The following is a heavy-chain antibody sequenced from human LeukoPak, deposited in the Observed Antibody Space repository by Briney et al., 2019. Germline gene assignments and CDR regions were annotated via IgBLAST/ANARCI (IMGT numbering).Heavy chain of an antibody. CDR2: IYYSGST. V-gene: IGHV4-59*01. J-gene: IGHJ4*02. D-gene: IGHD2-15*01. CDR3: ARGGWRLDY. CDR1: GGSISSYY. Sequence: SETLSLTCTVSGGSISSYYWSWIRQPPGKGLEWIGNIYYSGSTNYNPSLKSRVIISVDTSKNQFSLKLSSVTAADTAVYYCARGGWRLDYWGQGTLVTVSS.